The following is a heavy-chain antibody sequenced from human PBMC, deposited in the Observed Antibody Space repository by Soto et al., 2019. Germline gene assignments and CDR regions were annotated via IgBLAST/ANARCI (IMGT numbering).Heavy chain of an antibody. CDR3: ATTYFRGRSCYSGANSFDP. Sequence: PSETLSLTCTVSGGSISNGDYYWSWIRQPPGKGLEWIGYIYYSGNTYYNPSLNSRATISVDTSKNQFSLNLSSVTAADTAVYYCATTYFRGRSCYSGANSFDPWGQGALVTVSS. V-gene: IGHV4-30-4*01. D-gene: IGHD2-15*01. CDR1: GGSISNGDYY. J-gene: IGHJ5*02. CDR2: IYYSGNT.